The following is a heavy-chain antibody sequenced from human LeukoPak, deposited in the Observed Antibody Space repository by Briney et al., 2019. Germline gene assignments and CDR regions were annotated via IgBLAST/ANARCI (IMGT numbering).Heavy chain of an antibody. V-gene: IGHV4-34*01. D-gene: IGHD1-1*01. CDR1: GGSFSGYY. Sequence: SETLSLTCAVYGGSFSGYYWSWIRQPPGKGLEWIGEINHSGSTNYNPSLKSRVTISVDRSKNQFSLKLSSVTAADTAVYYCARTLAAFDIWGQGTMVTVSS. CDR2: INHSGST. J-gene: IGHJ3*02. CDR3: ARTLAAFDI.